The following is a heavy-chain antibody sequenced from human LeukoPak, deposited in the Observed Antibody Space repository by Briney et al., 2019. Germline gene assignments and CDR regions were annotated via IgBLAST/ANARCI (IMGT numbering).Heavy chain of an antibody. V-gene: IGHV1-24*01. CDR1: GYILSALS. Sequence: GASVKVSCKVSGYILSALSMHWVRQTPGKGLEWMGGFHPEDGETIYAQKFQGRVTMTEDTSTDTAYMELSSLSEDSAVYYCATGIVVAGTGYYFDYWGQGTMVTISS. CDR2: FHPEDGET. CDR3: ATGIVVAGTGYYFDY. J-gene: IGHJ4*02. D-gene: IGHD6-19*01.